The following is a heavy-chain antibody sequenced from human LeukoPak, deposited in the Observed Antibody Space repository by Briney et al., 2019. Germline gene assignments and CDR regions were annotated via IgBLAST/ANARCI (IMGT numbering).Heavy chain of an antibody. V-gene: IGHV3-43*01. CDR2: ISWDGTT. CDR1: GFIFEDYT. J-gene: IGHJ4*02. Sequence: GGSLRLSCAASGFIFEDYTMHWVPQAPGKTLEWVSLISWDGTTYYRDSVKGRFTISRDNSKNSLYLQMDTLTSEDTAFYYCVKDLSYESSGYVFDYWGQGTLVTVSS. CDR3: VKDLSYESSGYVFDY. D-gene: IGHD3-22*01.